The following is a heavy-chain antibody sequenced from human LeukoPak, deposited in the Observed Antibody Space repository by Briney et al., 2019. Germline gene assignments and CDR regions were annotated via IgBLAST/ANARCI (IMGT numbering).Heavy chain of an antibody. Sequence: ASVKVSCKASGDTFTSYYIHWVRQAPGQGLEWMGLINPSGGSTTYAQNFQGRVSMTTDTSTSTVNMELSSLRSEDTALYYCARHGMDVWGQGTTVTVSS. CDR2: INPSGGST. J-gene: IGHJ6*02. CDR1: GDTFTSYY. V-gene: IGHV1-46*03. CDR3: ARHGMDV.